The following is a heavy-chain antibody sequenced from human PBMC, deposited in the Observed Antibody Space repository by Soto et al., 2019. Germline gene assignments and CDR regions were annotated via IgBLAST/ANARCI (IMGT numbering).Heavy chain of an antibody. CDR2: IHHSGNS. V-gene: IGHV4-31*03. CDR3: AKAIGIDFSWFDS. D-gene: IGHD3-3*01. J-gene: IGHJ5*01. CDR1: GGSISSGGHH. Sequence: QVKLQESGPGLVKTSQTLSLTCTVSGGSISSGGHHWSWIRQRPGKGLEWIGYIHHSGNSLYNPSLKSRVTMSVDTSNNQVSLRLTSLTVADTAVYYCAKAIGIDFSWFDSWGQGTRVSVSS.